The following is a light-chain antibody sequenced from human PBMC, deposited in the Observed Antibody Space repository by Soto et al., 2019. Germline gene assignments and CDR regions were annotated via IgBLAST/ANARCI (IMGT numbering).Light chain of an antibody. CDR3: QQYNSYRT. CDR2: DAS. CDR1: QSISSW. V-gene: IGKV1-5*01. Sequence: DIQMTQSPSTLPASVGDRVTITCRASQSISSWLAWYQQKPGKVPKLLIYDASSLESGVPSRFSGSGSGTEFTLTISSLQPDDFATYYCQQYNSYRTFGQGTKVDIK. J-gene: IGKJ1*01.